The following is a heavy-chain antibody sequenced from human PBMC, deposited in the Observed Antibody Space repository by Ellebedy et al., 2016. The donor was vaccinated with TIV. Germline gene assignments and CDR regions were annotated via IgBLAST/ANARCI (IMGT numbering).Heavy chain of an antibody. CDR1: GYTFTSYG. D-gene: IGHD3-22*01. V-gene: IGHV1-18*01. CDR2: ISAYSSNT. J-gene: IGHJ4*02. CDR3: ARDARYYYDISGYLY. Sequence: ASVKVSCKASGYTFTSYGISWVRQAPGQGLEWMGWISAYSSNTNYAQKLQGRVTLTTDTSTSTAYMELRSLRSDDTAVYYCARDARYYYDISGYLYWGQGTLVTVSS.